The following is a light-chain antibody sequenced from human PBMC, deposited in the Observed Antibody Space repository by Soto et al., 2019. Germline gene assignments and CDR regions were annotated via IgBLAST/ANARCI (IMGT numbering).Light chain of an antibody. V-gene: IGKV3-20*01. CDR3: QQYGSSTPRT. J-gene: IGKJ1*01. Sequence: EIVLTQSPGILSLSPGERATLSCRASQSVSNDFLAWYQQKPGQAPRLLIYGASTRATDVPDRFSGSGSGADFTLSISRREPEDFSVYYCQQYGSSTPRTFGQWTKVEMK. CDR2: GAS. CDR1: QSVSNDF.